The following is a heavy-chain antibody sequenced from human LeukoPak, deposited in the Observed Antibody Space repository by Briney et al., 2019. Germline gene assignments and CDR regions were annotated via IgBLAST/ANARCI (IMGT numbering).Heavy chain of an antibody. J-gene: IGHJ4*02. D-gene: IGHD1-7*01. V-gene: IGHV3-23*01. CDR2: ISGSGGST. Sequence: GGSLRLSCAASGFTFSSYAMSWVRQAPGKGLEWVSAISGSGGSTYYADSVKGRFTIFRDYSKNSLHLQMNSLSAEDPAYYCSSKPRHLNWNYVGNYFDYWGQGALVTVSS. CDR3: SKPRHLNWNYVGNYFDY. CDR1: GFTFSSYA.